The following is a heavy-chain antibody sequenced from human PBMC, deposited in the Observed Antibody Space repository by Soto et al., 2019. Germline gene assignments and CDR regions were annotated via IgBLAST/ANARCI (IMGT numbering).Heavy chain of an antibody. CDR1: GFTFSNAW. V-gene: IGHV3-15*07. Sequence: EVQLVESGGGLVKPGGSLSLSCAASGFTFSNAWINWVRQAPGKGLEWVGRIKSTTDGGTTDFAAPVKGRFAISRDDSKNMVYLQMNSLKTEDTAVYYCTTDSYISSVIIRFDYWGHGTLVTVSS. J-gene: IGHJ4*01. CDR3: TTDSYISSVIIRFDY. CDR2: IKSTTDGGTT. D-gene: IGHD3-9*01.